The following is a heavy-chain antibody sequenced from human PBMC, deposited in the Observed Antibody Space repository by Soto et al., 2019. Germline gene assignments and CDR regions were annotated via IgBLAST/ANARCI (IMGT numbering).Heavy chain of an antibody. Sequence: PGGSLRLSCAASGFTFSSYWMHWVRQAPGEGLVWVSRINNDGGGTSYADSVKGRFTISRDNAKNTLYLQMNSLRAEDTAVCYCARDILDLGQGTLVTVSS. CDR2: INNDGGGT. J-gene: IGHJ4*02. V-gene: IGHV3-74*01. CDR1: GFTFSSYW. CDR3: ARDILD.